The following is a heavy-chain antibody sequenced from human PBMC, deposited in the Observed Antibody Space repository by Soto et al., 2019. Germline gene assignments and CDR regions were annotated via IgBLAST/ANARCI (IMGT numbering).Heavy chain of an antibody. J-gene: IGHJ6*02. CDR3: SRTSITVGFGMDV. V-gene: IGHV3-21*01. CDR1: GFTFNTYS. Sequence: EMQLVESGGGLVKPGGSLRLPCSASGFTFNTYSLNGVRQAPGRGLEWVSSISRVSHYIYYRDSVKGRFTISRDNGKTSLFLQMNSLRVEDTAIYYCSRTSITVGFGMDVWGQGTTVTVSS. D-gene: IGHD4-4*01. CDR2: ISRVSHYI.